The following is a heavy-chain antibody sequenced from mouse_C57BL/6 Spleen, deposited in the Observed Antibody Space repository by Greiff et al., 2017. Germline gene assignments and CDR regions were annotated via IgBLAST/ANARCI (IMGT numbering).Heavy chain of an antibody. J-gene: IGHJ4*01. V-gene: IGHV1-82*01. Sequence: LQESGPELVKPGASVKISCKASGYAFSSSWMNWVKQRPGKGLEWIGRIYPGDGNTNYNGKFKGKATLTADKSSSTAYMQLSSLTSEDSAVYFCARMRGEYWGQGTSVTVSS. CDR2: IYPGDGNT. CDR1: GYAFSSSW. CDR3: ARMRGEY.